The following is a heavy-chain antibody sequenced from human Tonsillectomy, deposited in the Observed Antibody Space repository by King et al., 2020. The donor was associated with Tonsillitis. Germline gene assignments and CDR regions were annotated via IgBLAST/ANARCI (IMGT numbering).Heavy chain of an antibody. J-gene: IGHJ4*02. Sequence: QLQESGPGLVKPSETLSLTCTVSGGSISSTSYYWGWIRQPPGKGLEWIGSIYYSGSTYYNPSLKSRVTISVDSSKNQFSLKLNSVTAADTAVYYCASPALIAVADTYFDYGGQGTLVIVSS. V-gene: IGHV4-39*07. D-gene: IGHD6-19*01. CDR2: IYYSGST. CDR1: GGSISSTSYY. CDR3: ASPALIAVADTYFDY.